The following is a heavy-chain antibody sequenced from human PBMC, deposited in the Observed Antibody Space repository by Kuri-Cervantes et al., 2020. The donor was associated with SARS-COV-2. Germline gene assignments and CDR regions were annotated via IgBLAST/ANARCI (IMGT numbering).Heavy chain of an antibody. CDR3: ARDRYDQMDV. D-gene: IGHD3-3*01. CDR2: IYYSGST. V-gene: IGHV4-61*08. J-gene: IGHJ6*04. CDR1: GGSISSGDYY. Sequence: SETLSLTCTVSGGSISSGDYYWSWIRQPPGKGLGWIRYIYYSGSTNYNPSLKSRVTISVDTSKNQFSLKLSSVTAADMAVYYCARDRYDQMDVWGKGTTVTVSS.